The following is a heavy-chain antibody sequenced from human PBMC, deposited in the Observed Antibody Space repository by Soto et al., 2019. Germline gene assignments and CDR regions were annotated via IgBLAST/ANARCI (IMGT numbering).Heavy chain of an antibody. CDR1: GGSISSSSYY. CDR3: ARGAPPITIFGVVAFDP. D-gene: IGHD3-3*01. Sequence: QLQLQESGPGLVKPSETLSLTCTVSGGSISSSSYYWGWIRQPPGKGLEWIGSIYYSGSTYYNPSLKSRVTISVDTSKNQFSLKLSSVTAADTAVYYCARGAPPITIFGVVAFDPWGQGTLVTVSS. CDR2: IYYSGST. V-gene: IGHV4-39*01. J-gene: IGHJ5*02.